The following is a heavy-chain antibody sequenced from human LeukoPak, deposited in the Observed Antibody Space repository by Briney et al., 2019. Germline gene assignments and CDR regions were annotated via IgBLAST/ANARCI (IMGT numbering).Heavy chain of an antibody. CDR2: ISSSSSYI. D-gene: IGHD6-19*01. J-gene: IGHJ5*02. CDR1: GFTVSSNY. V-gene: IGHV3-21*01. Sequence: GGSLRLSCAASGFTVSSNYMSWVRQAPGKGLEWVSSISSSSSYIYYADSVKGRFTISRDNAKNSLYLQMNSLRAEDTAVYYCARDRGSGWYRGGWFDPWGQGTLVTVSS. CDR3: ARDRGSGWYRGGWFDP.